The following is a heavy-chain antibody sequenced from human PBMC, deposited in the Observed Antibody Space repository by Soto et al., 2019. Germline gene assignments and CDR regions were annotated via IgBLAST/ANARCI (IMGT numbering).Heavy chain of an antibody. J-gene: IGHJ4*02. CDR1: GGSISSGGYS. V-gene: IGHV4-30-2*01. CDR3: ARGGVVALGY. Sequence: QLQLQESGSGLVKPSQTLSLTCAVSGGSISSGGYSWSWIRQPPGKGLEWIGYIHHSGSTYYNPSLRRRVTLLVDRSKNQFSLKLSSVTAADTAVYYCARGGVVALGYWGQGTLVTVSS. CDR2: IHHSGST. D-gene: IGHD2-15*01.